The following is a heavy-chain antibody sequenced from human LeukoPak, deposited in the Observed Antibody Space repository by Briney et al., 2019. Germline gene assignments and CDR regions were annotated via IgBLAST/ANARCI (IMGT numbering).Heavy chain of an antibody. CDR2: ISAYNGNT. CDR3: ARSIAVAGQDYYHYYGMDV. J-gene: IGHJ6*02. D-gene: IGHD6-19*01. V-gene: IGHV1-18*01. CDR1: GYTFTSYG. Sequence: GASVKVSCKASGYTFTSYGISWVRQAPGQGLEWMGWISAYNGNTNYAQKLQGRVTMTTDTSTSTAYMELRSLRSDDTAVYYCARSIAVAGQDYYHYYGMDVWGQGTTVTVSS.